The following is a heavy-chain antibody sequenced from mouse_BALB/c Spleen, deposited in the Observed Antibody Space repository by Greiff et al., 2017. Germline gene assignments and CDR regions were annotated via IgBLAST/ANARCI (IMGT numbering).Heavy chain of an antibody. D-gene: IGHD2-1*01. J-gene: IGHJ4*01. V-gene: IGHV2-9*02. Sequence: VKVVESGPGLVAPSQSLSITCTVSGFSLTSYGVHWVRQPPGKGLEWLGVIWAGGSTNYNSALMSRLSISKDNSKSQVFLKMNSLQTDDTAMYYCARDYGNYLYAMDYWGQGTSVTVSS. CDR2: IWAGGST. CDR1: GFSLTSYG. CDR3: ARDYGNYLYAMDY.